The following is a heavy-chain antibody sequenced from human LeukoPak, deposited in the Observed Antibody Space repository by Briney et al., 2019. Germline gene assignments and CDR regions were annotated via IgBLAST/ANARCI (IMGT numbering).Heavy chain of an antibody. Sequence: SVKVSCKASGGTFSSYAISWVRQAPGQGLEWMGGIIPIFGTANYAQKFQGRVTITADESTSTAYMELSSLRSEDTAVYYCAKSLDGYSSSSFDSWGQGTLVTVSS. V-gene: IGHV1-69*13. CDR2: IIPIFGTA. CDR3: AKSLDGYSSSSFDS. J-gene: IGHJ4*02. D-gene: IGHD6-6*01. CDR1: GGTFSSYA.